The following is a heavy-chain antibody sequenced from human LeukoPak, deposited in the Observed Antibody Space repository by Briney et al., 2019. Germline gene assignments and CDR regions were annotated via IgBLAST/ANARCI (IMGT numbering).Heavy chain of an antibody. CDR1: GGSISSYY. CDR3: ATGGDFWSGYLDY. D-gene: IGHD3-3*01. J-gene: IGHJ4*02. V-gene: IGHV4-4*07. CDR2: IYTSGST. Sequence: SETLSLTCTVSGGSISSYYWSWIRRPAGKGLEWIGRIYTSGSTNYNPSLKSRVTMSVDTSKNQFSLKLSSVTAADTAVYYCATGGDFWSGYLDYWGQGTLVTVSS.